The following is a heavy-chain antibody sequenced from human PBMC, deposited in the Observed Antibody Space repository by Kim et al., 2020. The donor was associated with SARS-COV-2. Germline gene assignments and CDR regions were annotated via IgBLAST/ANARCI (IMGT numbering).Heavy chain of an antibody. D-gene: IGHD3-16*01. CDR2: ISYDGSNK. V-gene: IGHV3-33*05. Sequence: GGSLRLSCAASGFTFSSYGMHWVRQAPGKGLEWVAVISYDGSNKYYADSVKGRFTISRDNSKNTLYLQMNSLRAEDTAVYYCARDREYYDYVWGSYKAFDIWGQGTMVTVSS. J-gene: IGHJ3*02. CDR3: ARDREYYDYVWGSYKAFDI. CDR1: GFTFSSYG.